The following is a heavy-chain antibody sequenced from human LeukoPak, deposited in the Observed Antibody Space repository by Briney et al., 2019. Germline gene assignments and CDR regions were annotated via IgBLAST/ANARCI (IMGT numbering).Heavy chain of an antibody. V-gene: IGHV3-23*01. J-gene: IGHJ6*03. Sequence: PGGSLRLSCAASGFTFSSYGMSWVRQAPGKGLEWVSAISGSDGSTYYADSVKGRFTISRDNSKNTLYLQMNSLRAEDTAVYYCAKAYYDILTGYYYYMDVWGKGTTVTVSS. CDR3: AKAYYDILTGYYYYMDV. CDR1: GFTFSSYG. D-gene: IGHD3-9*01. CDR2: ISGSDGST.